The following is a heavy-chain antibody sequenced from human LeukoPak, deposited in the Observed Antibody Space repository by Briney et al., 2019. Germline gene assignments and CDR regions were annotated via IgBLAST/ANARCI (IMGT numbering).Heavy chain of an antibody. CDR2: INHSGST. D-gene: IGHD2-15*01. CDR3: ARAPTKYCSGGSCDDY. V-gene: IGHV4-34*01. CDR1: GGSFSGYY. J-gene: IGHJ4*02. Sequence: SETLSLTCAVYGGSFSGYYWSWIRQPPGKGLEWIGEINHSGSTNYNPSLKSRVTISVDTSKNQFSLKLSSVTAAGTAVYYCARAPTKYCSGGSCDDYWGQGTLVTVSS.